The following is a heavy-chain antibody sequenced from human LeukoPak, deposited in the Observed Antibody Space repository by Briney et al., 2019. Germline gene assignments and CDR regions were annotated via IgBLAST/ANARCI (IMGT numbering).Heavy chain of an antibody. Sequence: GGSLRLSCAASGFTFSSYYMNWVRQAPGKGLEWVSSISSSSGYIYYADSVKGRFTVTRDNAKNSLYLQMNSLRAEDTAVYYCVRQFASWGQGTLVTVSS. CDR3: VRQFAS. CDR1: GFTFSSYY. V-gene: IGHV3-21*01. CDR2: ISSSSGYI. J-gene: IGHJ4*02.